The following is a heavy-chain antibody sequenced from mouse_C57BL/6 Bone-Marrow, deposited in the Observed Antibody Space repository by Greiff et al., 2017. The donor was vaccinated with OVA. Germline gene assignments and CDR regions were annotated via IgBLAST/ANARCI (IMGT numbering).Heavy chain of an antibody. V-gene: IGHV5-12*01. Sequence: EVMLVESGGGLVQPGGSLKLSCAASGFTFSDFYMYWIRQTPEKRLEWVAYISNGGGSTYYPDTVKGRFTISRDNAKNTLYLQMSRLKSEDTAMYYCARLDAMYNWGQGTSVTVSS. CDR3: ARLDAMYN. CDR2: ISNGGGST. CDR1: GFTFSDFY. J-gene: IGHJ4*01.